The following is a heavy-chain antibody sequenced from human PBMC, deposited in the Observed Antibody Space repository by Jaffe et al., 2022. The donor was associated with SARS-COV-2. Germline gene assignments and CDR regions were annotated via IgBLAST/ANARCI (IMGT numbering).Heavy chain of an antibody. D-gene: IGHD2-15*01. CDR1: GFTFSSYW. CDR3: AREYCSGGSCPTASWFDP. CDR2: IKQDGSEK. Sequence: EVQLVESGGGLVQPGGSLRLSCAASGFTFSSYWMSWVRQAPGKGLEWVANIKQDGSEKYYVDSVKGRFTISRDNAKNSLYLQMNSLRAEDTAVYYCAREYCSGGSCPTASWFDPWGQGTLVTVSS. V-gene: IGHV3-7*01. J-gene: IGHJ5*02.